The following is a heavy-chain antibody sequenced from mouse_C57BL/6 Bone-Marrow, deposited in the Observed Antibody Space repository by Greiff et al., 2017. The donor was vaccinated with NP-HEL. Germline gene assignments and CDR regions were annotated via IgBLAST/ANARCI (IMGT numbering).Heavy chain of an antibody. V-gene: IGHV1-5*01. CDR3: TLITTVSRYFDV. Sequence: VQLQQSGTVLARPGASVKMSCKTSGYTFTSYWMHWVKQRPGQGLEWIGAIYPGNSDTSYNQKFKGKAKLTAVTSASTAYMELSSLTNEDSAVYYCTLITTVSRYFDVWGTGTTVTVSS. CDR1: GYTFTSYW. CDR2: IYPGNSDT. J-gene: IGHJ1*03. D-gene: IGHD1-1*01.